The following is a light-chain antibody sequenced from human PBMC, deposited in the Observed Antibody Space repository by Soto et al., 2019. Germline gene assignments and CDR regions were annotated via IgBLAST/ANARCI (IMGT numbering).Light chain of an antibody. CDR2: EVS. V-gene: IGLV2-14*01. J-gene: IGLJ1*01. Sequence: SVLAQPASVSGSPGQSITISCTGTSSDVGGYNYVSWYQQHPGKAPKLIIFEVSYRPSGISNRFSASKSGDTASLTISGLQADDEADYYCCSYKDSRNHIFGRGTKVTVL. CDR3: CSYKDSRNHI. CDR1: SSDVGGYNY.